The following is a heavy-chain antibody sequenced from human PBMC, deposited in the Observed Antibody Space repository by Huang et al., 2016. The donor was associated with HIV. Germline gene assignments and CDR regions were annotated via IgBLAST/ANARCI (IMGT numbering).Heavy chain of an antibody. J-gene: IGHJ4*02. CDR1: GAPINKYY. CDR3: ARAFPSGALDS. Sequence: QVRLQESGPGLVRPSETLSLTCNVSGAPINKYYWNWLRQSPGKGLERVGFVSDTGSTNYIPSLKSRVTILQDTANNQCSLKLTSVTAADTAVYYCARAFPSGALDSWGQGTLVTVSS. V-gene: IGHV4-59*01. CDR2: VSDTGST.